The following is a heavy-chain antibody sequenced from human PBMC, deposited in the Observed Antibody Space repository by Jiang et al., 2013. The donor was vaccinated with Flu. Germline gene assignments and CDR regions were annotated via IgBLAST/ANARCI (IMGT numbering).Heavy chain of an antibody. D-gene: IGHD3-22*01. Sequence: GSISSSSYYWGWIRQPPGRGWSGLGLSIIWDHLLQPSLKSRVTISVDTSKNQFSLKLSSVTAADTALYYCARRVGDYYDTSRRARSGKEFDYWGQGTLVTVSS. CDR2: SIIWDH. V-gene: IGHV4-39*01. CDR3: ARRVGDYYDTSRRARSGKEFDY. CDR1: GSISSSSYY. J-gene: IGHJ4*02.